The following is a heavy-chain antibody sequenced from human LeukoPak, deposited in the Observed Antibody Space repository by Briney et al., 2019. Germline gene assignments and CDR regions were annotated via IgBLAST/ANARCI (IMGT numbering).Heavy chain of an antibody. J-gene: IGHJ4*02. CDR3: ARDENYGIFFNVDY. V-gene: IGHV1-18*03. D-gene: IGHD4-17*01. Sequence: GASVKVSCKASGYSFVLYGISWVRQAPGEGPEWMGWISGSTGDPNYAQKFQGRVTMTADTSSSTAYMELRSLRLDDMAVYYCARDENYGIFFNVDYWGQGTLVTVSS. CDR1: GYSFVLYG. CDR2: ISGSTGDP.